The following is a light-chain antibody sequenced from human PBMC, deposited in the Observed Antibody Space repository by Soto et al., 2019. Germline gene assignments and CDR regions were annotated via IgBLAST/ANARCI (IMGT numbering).Light chain of an antibody. CDR3: QQYKNWRT. CDR1: QSVSSN. Sequence: EIVMTQSPATLSVSPGERATLSCRATQSVSSNLAWYQQKPGQAPRLLIYDASTRATGIPARFSGSGAGTEFTLTISSLQSEDFAVYYCQQYKNWRTFGQGTKLEI. CDR2: DAS. J-gene: IGKJ1*01. V-gene: IGKV3-15*01.